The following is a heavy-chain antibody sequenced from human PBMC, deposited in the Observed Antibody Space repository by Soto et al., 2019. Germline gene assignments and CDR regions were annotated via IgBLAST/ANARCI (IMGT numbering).Heavy chain of an antibody. CDR2: MNPNSGNT. D-gene: IGHD3-3*01. J-gene: IGHJ6*02. CDR1: GYTFTSYD. Sequence: QVQLVQSGAEVKKPGASVKVSCQASGYTFTSYDINWVRQATGQGLEWMGLMNPNSGNTGYAQKFPGRVTMTRIPALSTAYRELSNLRSEDRAVYYCARGSPAVYYGFWSGGGYYYGMDVWGQGTTVNVSS. CDR3: ARGSPAVYYGFWSGGGYYYGMDV. V-gene: IGHV1-8*01.